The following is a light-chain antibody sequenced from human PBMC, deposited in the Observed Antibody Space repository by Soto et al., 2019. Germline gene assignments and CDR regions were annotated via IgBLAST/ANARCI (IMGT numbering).Light chain of an antibody. CDR2: GAS. J-gene: IGKJ1*01. V-gene: IGKV3-20*01. CDR3: QQYGSSGT. Sequence: EIAFTQSPVTLSLSPGERATLSCWASQSVSNNYLAWYQQKPGQAPRLLIYGASNRATGIPDRFSGSGSGTDFTLTISRLEPEEFAVYYCQQYGSSGTFGQGTKVDIK. CDR1: QSVSNNY.